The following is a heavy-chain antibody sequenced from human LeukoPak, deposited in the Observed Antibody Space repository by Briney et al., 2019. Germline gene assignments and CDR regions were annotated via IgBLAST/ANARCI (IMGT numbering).Heavy chain of an antibody. Sequence: GGSLRLSCAASGFTFSSYSMNWVRQAPGKGLEWVSYISSSSSTIYYADSVKGRFIISRDNAKNSLYLQMNSLRDEDTAVYYCARDKGFWSGSYSNWYFDLWGRGALVTVSS. D-gene: IGHD3-3*01. CDR2: ISSSSSTI. J-gene: IGHJ2*01. V-gene: IGHV3-48*02. CDR1: GFTFSSYS. CDR3: ARDKGFWSGSYSNWYFDL.